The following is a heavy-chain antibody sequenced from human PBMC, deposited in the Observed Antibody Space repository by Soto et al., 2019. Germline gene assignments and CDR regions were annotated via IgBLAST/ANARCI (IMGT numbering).Heavy chain of an antibody. J-gene: IGHJ4*02. D-gene: IGHD6-13*01. CDR2: SSAYNGNT. Sequence: ASVKDSCKASGYTFTSYGISWVRQAPAQGLEWMGWSSAYNGNTNYAQKLQGRVTMTTDTSTSTAYMELRSLRSDDTAVYYCARNSRQLAPFDYWGQGTLVTVSS. V-gene: IGHV1-18*04. CDR3: ARNSRQLAPFDY. CDR1: GYTFTSYG.